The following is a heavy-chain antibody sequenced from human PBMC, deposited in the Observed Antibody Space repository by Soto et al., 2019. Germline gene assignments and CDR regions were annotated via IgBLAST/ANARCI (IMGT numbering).Heavy chain of an antibody. J-gene: IGHJ4*02. CDR2: IKSNTVGGTT. CDR3: TTDGPAIAVAGSDFDS. CDR1: GLTFSNAW. V-gene: IGHV3-15*01. Sequence: GGSLRLSCAASGLTFSNAWMNWVRQAPGKGLEWVGRIKSNTVGGTTDYAAPVKGRFTISRDDSKNTLYLQMNSLNSEDTAVYYCTTDGPAIAVAGSDFDSWGQGTLVTVFS. D-gene: IGHD6-19*01.